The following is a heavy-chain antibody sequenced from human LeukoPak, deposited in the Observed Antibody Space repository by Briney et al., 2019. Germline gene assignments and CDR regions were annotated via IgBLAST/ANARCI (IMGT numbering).Heavy chain of an antibody. V-gene: IGHV3-33*05. J-gene: IGHJ1*01. Sequence: GGSLRLSCAASGFTFTTYGMHWVRQAPGKGLEWVAVISYDGSIKYYVDSVKGRFTISRDNSKNTLYLQMNSLRAEDTAVYYCARDLVSGYFQHWGQGTPVTVSA. CDR2: ISYDGSIK. CDR3: ARDLVSGYFQH. D-gene: IGHD2-2*01. CDR1: GFTFTTYG.